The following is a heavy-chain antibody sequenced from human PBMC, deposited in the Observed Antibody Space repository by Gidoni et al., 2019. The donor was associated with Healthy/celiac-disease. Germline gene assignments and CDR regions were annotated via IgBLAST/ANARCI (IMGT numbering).Heavy chain of an antibody. CDR1: GRSFSGYY. D-gene: IGHD4-17*01. Sequence: QVQLQQWGAGLLKPSETLSLTCAVYGRSFSGYYWSWIRQPPGKGLEWIGEINHSGSTNYNPSLKSRVTISVDTSKNQFSLKLSSVTAADTAVYYCARGGMTTVRKVDYWGQGTLVTVSS. V-gene: IGHV4-34*01. J-gene: IGHJ4*02. CDR3: ARGGMTTVRKVDY. CDR2: INHSGST.